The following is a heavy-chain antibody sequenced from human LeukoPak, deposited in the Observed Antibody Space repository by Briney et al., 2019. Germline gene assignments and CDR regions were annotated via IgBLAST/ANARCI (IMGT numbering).Heavy chain of an antibody. CDR3: AKAPRELLAGVGDAFDI. CDR1: GFSFSSHG. J-gene: IGHJ3*02. Sequence: GGSLRLSCAASGFSFSSHGMSWARQAPGKGLEWVSGIIGGAGGTYYADSVKGRFTISRDNAKNTLYLQMNSLRAEDTAVYYCAKAPRELLAGVGDAFDIWGQGTMVTVSS. D-gene: IGHD1-26*01. V-gene: IGHV3-23*01. CDR2: IIGGAGGT.